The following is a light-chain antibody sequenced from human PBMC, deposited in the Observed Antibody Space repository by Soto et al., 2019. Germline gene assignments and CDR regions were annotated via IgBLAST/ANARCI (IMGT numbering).Light chain of an antibody. J-gene: IGLJ2*01. CDR2: DTS. Sequence: QSFLTQPPSASGTPGQRVTVSCSGTYSNIGINDVHWYRQLSGTAPQILIYDTSQRATGVPDRFSGSRSGTSASLVISGLQTEDEADYHCAAWDDSLNGPAFGGGTKVTVL. V-gene: IGLV1-44*01. CDR3: AAWDDSLNGPA. CDR1: YSNIGIND.